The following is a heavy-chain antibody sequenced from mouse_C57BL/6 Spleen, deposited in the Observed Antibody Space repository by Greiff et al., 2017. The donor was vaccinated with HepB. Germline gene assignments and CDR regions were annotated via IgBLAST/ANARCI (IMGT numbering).Heavy chain of an antibody. CDR3: ARPANSNYWYFDV. CDR2: ISSGSSTI. D-gene: IGHD2-5*01. Sequence: EVMLVESGGGLVKPGGSLKLSCAASGFTFSDYGMHWVRQAPEKGLEWVAYISSGSSTIYYEDTVKGRFTISRDNAKNTLFLQMTSLRSEDTAMYYWARPANSNYWYFDVWGTGTTVTVSS. J-gene: IGHJ1*03. CDR1: GFTFSDYG. V-gene: IGHV5-17*01.